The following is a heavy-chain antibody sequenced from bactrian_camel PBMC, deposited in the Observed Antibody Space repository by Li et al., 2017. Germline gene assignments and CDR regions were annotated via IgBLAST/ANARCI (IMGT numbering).Heavy chain of an antibody. J-gene: IGHJ4*01. CDR3: AADQLYGTCRDVLDFPA. Sequence: QLVESGGGSVQAGGSLTLSCAAGRYTYKLNCMGWFRQRPGKDREGLAVLWIGGATTTYADSVKGRFIITRDKAKDLVYLQMNGLQPEDTGVYYCAADQLYGTCRDVLDFPARGQGTQVTVS. CDR1: RYTYKLNC. V-gene: IGHV3S53*01. D-gene: IGHD6*01. CDR2: LWIGGATT.